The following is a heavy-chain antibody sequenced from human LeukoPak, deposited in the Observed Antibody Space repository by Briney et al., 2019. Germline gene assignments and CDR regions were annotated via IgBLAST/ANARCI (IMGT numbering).Heavy chain of an antibody. CDR1: GYTFTSYD. CDR3: TMTSPAGYNLVGAFDT. CDR2: MNPNSGNT. J-gene: IGHJ3*02. V-gene: IGHV1-8*01. D-gene: IGHD5-24*01. Sequence: GASVKVSCKASGYTFTSYDINWVRQATGQGLEWMGWMNPNSGNTGYAQKFQGRVSMTRDTSISTAYMELSSLTYEDTAVYYCTMTSPAGYNLVGAFDTWGQGTKVTVSS.